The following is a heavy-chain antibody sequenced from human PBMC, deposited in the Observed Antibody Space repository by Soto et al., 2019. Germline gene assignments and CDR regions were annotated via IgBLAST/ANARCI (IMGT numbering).Heavy chain of an antibody. J-gene: IGHJ3*02. Sequence: QVQLVQSGAEVKKPGASVKISCTASGYTVTTHYMHWVRQAPGRGLEWMGAINPGSGAAKYTQTIQVRVTMTMDMSTNTVYIEMGALRSEDTAVYYCARGGEVGVAGSGAFDMWGQGTMVTVSS. D-gene: IGHD3-3*01. CDR3: ARGGEVGVAGSGAFDM. V-gene: IGHV1-46*01. CDR2: INPGSGAA. CDR1: GYTVTTHY.